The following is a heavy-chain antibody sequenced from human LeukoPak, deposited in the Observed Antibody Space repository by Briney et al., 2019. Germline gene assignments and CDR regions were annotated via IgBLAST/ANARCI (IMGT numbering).Heavy chain of an antibody. CDR1: GGTFSSYA. D-gene: IGHD2-21*02. J-gene: IGHJ5*02. CDR3: ARFSGHGDCLWFDP. V-gene: IGHV1-69*13. CDR2: IIPIFGTA. Sequence: VASVKVSCKASGGTFSSYAISWVRQAPGQGLEWMGGIIPIFGTANYAQKFQGRVTITADESTSTAYMELSSLRSEDTAVYYCARFSGHGDCLWFDPWGQGTLVTVSS.